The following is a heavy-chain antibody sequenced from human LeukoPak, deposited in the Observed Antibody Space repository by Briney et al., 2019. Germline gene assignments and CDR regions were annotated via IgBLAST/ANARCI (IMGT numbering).Heavy chain of an antibody. J-gene: IGHJ5*02. V-gene: IGHV4-59*08. CDR2: IYYSGSS. D-gene: IGHD2-2*01. Sequence: PSETLSLTCTVSGGSISSYYWSWIRQPPGKGLEWIGYIYYSGSSNYNPSLKSRVTMSVDTSKNQFSLKLSSVTAADTAVYYCARQLGYCSSTSCYSWFDPWGQGTLVTVSS. CDR3: ARQLGYCSSTSCYSWFDP. CDR1: GGSISSYY.